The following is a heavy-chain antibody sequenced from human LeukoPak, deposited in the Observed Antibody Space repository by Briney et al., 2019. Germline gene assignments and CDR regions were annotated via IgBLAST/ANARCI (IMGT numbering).Heavy chain of an antibody. V-gene: IGHV3-23*01. CDR1: AFTFSSNA. Sequence: GGSLRLSCAASAFTFSSNAMSWVRQAPGKGLEWVSDISGSGGTTYYAESVKGQFTISRDNSKNTLYLQMNSLRAEDTGVYYCAKGRGNYGDYESDYWGQGTLVTVSS. CDR3: AKGRGNYGDYESDY. CDR2: ISGSGGTT. D-gene: IGHD4-17*01. J-gene: IGHJ4*02.